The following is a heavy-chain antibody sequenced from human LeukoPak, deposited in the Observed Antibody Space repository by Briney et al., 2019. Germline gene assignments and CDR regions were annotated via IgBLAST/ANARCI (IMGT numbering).Heavy chain of an antibody. CDR3: AKDVSSGWFDS. D-gene: IGHD6-25*01. CDR2: IGGDGDTT. J-gene: IGHJ5*01. V-gene: IGHV3-23*01. Sequence: PGGSLRLSCAASGFTFRNYVMTWVRQAPGKGLEWVSSIGGDGDTTYNADFVKGRFTISRDNSKNTLYLLMTSLSAEDTAVYFCAKDVSSGWFDSWGQGTLVTVSS. CDR1: GFTFRNYV.